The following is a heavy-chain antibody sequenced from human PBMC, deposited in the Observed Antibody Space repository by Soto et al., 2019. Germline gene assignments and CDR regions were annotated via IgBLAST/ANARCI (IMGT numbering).Heavy chain of an antibody. J-gene: IGHJ6*02. Sequence: SVKVSCKASGGTFSSYAISWVRQAPGQGLEWMGGIIPIFGTANYAQKFQGRVTITADESTSTAYMELSSLRSEDTAVYYCASQAVRGVIIPYGMDVWGQGTTVTVSS. CDR1: GGTFSSYA. CDR2: IIPIFGTA. CDR3: ASQAVRGVIIPYGMDV. V-gene: IGHV1-69*13. D-gene: IGHD3-10*01.